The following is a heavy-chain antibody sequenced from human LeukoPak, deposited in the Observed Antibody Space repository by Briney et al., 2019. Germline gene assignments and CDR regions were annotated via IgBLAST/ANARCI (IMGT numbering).Heavy chain of an antibody. CDR2: ISGSGGST. CDR1: GFTFSSYA. Sequence: GGSLRLSCAASGFTFSSYAMSWVRQAPGKGLEWVSAISGSGGSTYYADSVKGRITISRDNSKNTLYLQMNSLRAEDTAMYYCARGVVAAAGRYYLDYWGQGTLVTVSS. CDR3: ARGVVAAAGRYYLDY. D-gene: IGHD6-13*01. J-gene: IGHJ4*02. V-gene: IGHV3-23*01.